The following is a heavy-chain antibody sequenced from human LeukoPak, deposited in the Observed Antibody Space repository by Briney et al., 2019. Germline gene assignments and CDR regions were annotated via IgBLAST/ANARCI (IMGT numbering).Heavy chain of an antibody. V-gene: IGHV3-30*18. J-gene: IGHJ4*02. Sequence: PGRSPRLSCAASGFTFSSYGMHWVRQAPGKGLEWVAVISYDGSNKYYADSVKGRFTISRDNSKNTLYLQMNSLRAEDTAVYYCAKSTFDDFWSGALDYWGQGTLVTVSS. CDR2: ISYDGSNK. CDR1: GFTFSSYG. CDR3: AKSTFDDFWSGALDY. D-gene: IGHD3-3*01.